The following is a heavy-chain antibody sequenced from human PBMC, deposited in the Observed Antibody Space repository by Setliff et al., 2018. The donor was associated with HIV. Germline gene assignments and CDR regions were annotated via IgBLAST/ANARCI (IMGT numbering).Heavy chain of an antibody. CDR2: ISGSGGDT. J-gene: IGHJ3*01. D-gene: IGHD2-21*02. V-gene: IGHV3-23*01. CDR3: ARRMVGTSFDVFDL. Sequence: PGGSLRLSCAASGFTFSSYAMTWVRQAPGKGLECVAVISGSGGDTYYADSVKGRFVISREKSKSTLYLQMNSLTDEDTAVYYCARRMVGTSFDVFDLWGQGTVVTVSS. CDR1: GFTFSSYA.